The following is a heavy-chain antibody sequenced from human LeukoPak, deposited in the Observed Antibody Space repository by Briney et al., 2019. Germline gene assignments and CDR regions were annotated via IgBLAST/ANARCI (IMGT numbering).Heavy chain of an antibody. Sequence: HPGGSLRLSCAASGFTFSSFWMRWVRQAPGKGLERVANIKPEGSEKYYVDSVKGRFTISRDNAKNSLYLQMNSLRAEDTAVYYCTRNRGLDVWGQGTTVTVSS. CDR3: TRNRGLDV. V-gene: IGHV3-7*01. CDR2: IKPEGSEK. D-gene: IGHD6-25*01. J-gene: IGHJ6*02. CDR1: GFTFSSFW.